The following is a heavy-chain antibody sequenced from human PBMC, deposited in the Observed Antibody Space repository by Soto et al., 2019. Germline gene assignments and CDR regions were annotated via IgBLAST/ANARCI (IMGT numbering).Heavy chain of an antibody. D-gene: IGHD3-9*01. J-gene: IGHJ6*02. CDR2: IIPIFGTA. CDR1: GGTFSSYA. CDR3: ARSITIPDYYYGMDV. V-gene: IGHV1-69*13. Sequence: SVKVSCKASGGTFSSYAISWVRQAPGQGLEWMGGIIPIFGTANYAQKFQGRVTITADESTSTAYMELSSLRSEDTAVYYCARSITIPDYYYGMDVWGQGTTVTVSS.